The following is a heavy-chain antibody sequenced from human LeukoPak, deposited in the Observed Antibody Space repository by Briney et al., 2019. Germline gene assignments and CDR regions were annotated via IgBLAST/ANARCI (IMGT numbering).Heavy chain of an antibody. V-gene: IGHV1-2*06. CDR3: ASGLGDAGESGY. D-gene: IGHD1-26*01. J-gene: IGHJ4*02. Sequence: ASVKVSCKASGYTFTGYYMHWLRQAPGQGLEWMGRINPNSGGTNYAQKFQGRVTMTRDTSISTAYMELSRLRYDDTAVYYCASGLGDAGESGYWGRGGLVIVSS. CDR2: INPNSGGT. CDR1: GYTFTGYY.